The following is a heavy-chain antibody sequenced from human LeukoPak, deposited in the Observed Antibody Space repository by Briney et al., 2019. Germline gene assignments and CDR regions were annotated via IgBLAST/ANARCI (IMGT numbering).Heavy chain of an antibody. CDR3: AGYAFDI. V-gene: IGHV3-48*01. J-gene: IGHJ3*02. CDR2: ISNSSSAI. CDR1: GFTFSSYS. Sequence: NPGGSLRLSCAASGFTFSSYSMNWVRQAPGKGLEWVSYISNSSSAIYYADSVKGRFTISRDNAKNSLYLQMNSLRAEDTAVYYCAGYAFDIWGQGTMVTVSS.